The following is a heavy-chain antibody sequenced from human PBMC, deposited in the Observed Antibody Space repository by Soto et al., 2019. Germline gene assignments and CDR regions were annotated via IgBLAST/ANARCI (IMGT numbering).Heavy chain of an antibody. CDR2: IRDYGRV. Sequence: EVQLVESGGGLVQSGGSLRLTCAASGFSFRNYWMHWVRQAPGKGLVWVSRIRDYGRVNYADSVEGRFTISRDDAKCECDRQMSSLRHEDTAVYYCARGGLEQFDYLGQGALVTVSS. D-gene: IGHD1-1*01. V-gene: IGHV3-74*01. J-gene: IGHJ4*02. CDR1: GFSFRNYW. CDR3: ARGGLEQFDY.